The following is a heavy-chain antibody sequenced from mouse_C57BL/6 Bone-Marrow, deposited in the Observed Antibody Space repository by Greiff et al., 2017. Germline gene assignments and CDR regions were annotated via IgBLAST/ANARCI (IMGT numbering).Heavy chain of an antibody. CDR1: GFNIKDYY. Sequence: EVQLKESGAELVRPEASVKLSCTASGFNIKDYYMHWVKQRPEQGLEWIGWIDPENGDTEYASKFQGKATITADTSSNTAYLQLSSLTSEDTAVYYCTIYDGYYVFAYWGQGTLVTVSA. D-gene: IGHD2-3*01. V-gene: IGHV14-4*01. CDR2: IDPENGDT. J-gene: IGHJ3*01. CDR3: TIYDGYYVFAY.